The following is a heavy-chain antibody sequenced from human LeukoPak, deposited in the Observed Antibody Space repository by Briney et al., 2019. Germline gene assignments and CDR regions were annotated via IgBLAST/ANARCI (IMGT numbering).Heavy chain of an antibody. CDR1: GITLSNYG. CDR2: ISDSGGST. Sequence: GGSLRLSCAVSGITLSNYGMSWVHQAPGKGLEWVEGISDSGGSTNYAVSVKGRFTISRDNPKNTLYLQMTSLRAEYTAVYFCAKRGVVIRVFLVAFHKQAYYFDSWGQGALVTVSS. D-gene: IGHD3-3*01. V-gene: IGHV3-23*01. J-gene: IGHJ4*02. CDR3: AKRGVVIRVFLVAFHKQAYYFDS.